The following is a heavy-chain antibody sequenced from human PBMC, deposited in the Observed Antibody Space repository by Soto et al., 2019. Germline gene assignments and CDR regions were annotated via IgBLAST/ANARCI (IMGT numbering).Heavy chain of an antibody. D-gene: IGHD3-10*01. CDR1: GGSISSGGYS. CDR2: IYHSGST. V-gene: IGHV4-30-2*01. J-gene: IGHJ5*02. Sequence: PSETLSLTCAVSGGSISSGGYSWSWIRQPPGKGLEWIGYIYHSGSTYYNPSLKSRVTISVDRSKNQFSLKLSSVTAADTAVYYCARARRGFALILREDNWLDPWGQGTLVTVYS. CDR3: ARARRGFALILREDNWLDP.